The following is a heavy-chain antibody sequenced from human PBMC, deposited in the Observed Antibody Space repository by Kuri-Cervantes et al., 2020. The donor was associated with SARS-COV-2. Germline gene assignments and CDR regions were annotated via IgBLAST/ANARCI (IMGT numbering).Heavy chain of an antibody. V-gene: IGHV3-33*08. J-gene: IGHJ4*02. CDR2: IWYDGSNK. CDR3: ARDTVRGVIRYYFDY. D-gene: IGHD3-16*02. CDR1: GFTFSSYG. Sequence: LSLTCAASGFTFSSYGMHWVRQAPGKGLEWVAVIWYDGSNKYYADSVKGRFTISRDNSKNTLYLQMNSLRAEDTAVYYCARDTVRGVIRYYFDYWGQGTPVTVSS.